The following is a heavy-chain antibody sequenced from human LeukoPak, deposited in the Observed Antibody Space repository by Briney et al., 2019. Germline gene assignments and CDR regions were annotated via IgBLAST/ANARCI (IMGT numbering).Heavy chain of an antibody. CDR2: IYHSGST. CDR3: ARSGAPTIFGVVIPFDY. V-gene: IGHV4-59*12. CDR1: GGSISFYY. J-gene: IGHJ4*02. D-gene: IGHD3-3*01. Sequence: SETLSLTCTVSGGSISFYYWSWIRQPPGKGLEWIGYIYHSGSTYYNPSLKSRVTISVDRSKNQFSLKLSSVTAADTAVYYCARSGAPTIFGVVIPFDYWGQGTLVTVSS.